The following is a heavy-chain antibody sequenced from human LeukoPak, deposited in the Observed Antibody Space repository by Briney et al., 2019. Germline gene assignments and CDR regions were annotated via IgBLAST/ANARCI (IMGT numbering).Heavy chain of an antibody. CDR3: AARVGPMAIDY. CDR1: GYTFTGYY. J-gene: IGHJ4*02. D-gene: IGHD3-10*01. V-gene: IGHV1-18*04. Sequence: ASVKVSCRASGYTFTGYYMHWVRQAPGQGLEWMGWISAYNGNTNYAQKLQGRVTMTTDTSTSTAYMELRSLRSDDTAVYYCAARVGPMAIDYWGQGTLVTVSS. CDR2: ISAYNGNT.